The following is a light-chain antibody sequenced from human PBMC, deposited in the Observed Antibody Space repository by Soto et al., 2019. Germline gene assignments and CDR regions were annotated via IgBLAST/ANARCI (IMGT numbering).Light chain of an antibody. V-gene: IGKV3-11*01. Sequence: EIVLTQSPATLSLSPGERATLSCRASQSVSTYLAWYQQRPGQAPRLLVYGASNRATGVPARFSGSGSGTDFTIAISSLEPEDFAVYYCQQRSNWPLTFGGGTKVDI. J-gene: IGKJ4*01. CDR3: QQRSNWPLT. CDR1: QSVSTY. CDR2: GAS.